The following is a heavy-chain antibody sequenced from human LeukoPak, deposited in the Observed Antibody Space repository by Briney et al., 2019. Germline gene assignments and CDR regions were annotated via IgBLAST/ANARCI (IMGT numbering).Heavy chain of an antibody. Sequence: SVKVSCKASGYTFTSYAISWVRQAPGQGLEWMGGIIPIFGTANYAQKFQGRVTITADESTSTAYMELSGLRSEDTAVYYCARGKRRYRDYGVGYWGQGTLVTVSS. D-gene: IGHD4-17*01. CDR2: IIPIFGTA. V-gene: IGHV1-69*13. J-gene: IGHJ4*02. CDR3: ARGKRRYRDYGVGY. CDR1: GYTFTSYA.